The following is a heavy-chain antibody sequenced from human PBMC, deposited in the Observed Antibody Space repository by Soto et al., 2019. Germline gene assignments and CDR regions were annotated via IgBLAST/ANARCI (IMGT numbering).Heavy chain of an antibody. CDR1: GFVFGGYG. CDR2: TSYDGSNK. Sequence: QVQLVESGGGVVRPGKSLTVSCTGSGFVFGGYGIHWVRQTPGKGLEWLAITSYDGSNKYFADSVKGRFTISRDNSKNTVYLQMDNLRLEDTAVYYCARGGDVFDYWGRGTLVTVSS. V-gene: IGHV3-30*03. CDR3: ARGGDVFDY. J-gene: IGHJ4*02. D-gene: IGHD3-16*01.